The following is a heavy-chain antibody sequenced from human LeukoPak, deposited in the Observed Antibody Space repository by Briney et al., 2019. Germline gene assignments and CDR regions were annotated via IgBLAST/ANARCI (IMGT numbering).Heavy chain of an antibody. CDR2: IYYSGRP. Sequence: PSETLSLTCTVSGGSISSGGYYWRWIRQHPGKGLEWMGYIYYSGRPYYNPSLKSGVPISVDTSKSQFSLKLSSVTAADTAVYYCARAKRLHRGAYWYFDLWGRGTLVTVSS. V-gene: IGHV4-31*03. J-gene: IGHJ2*01. CDR3: ARAKRLHRGAYWYFDL. D-gene: IGHD1-14*01. CDR1: GGSISSGGYY.